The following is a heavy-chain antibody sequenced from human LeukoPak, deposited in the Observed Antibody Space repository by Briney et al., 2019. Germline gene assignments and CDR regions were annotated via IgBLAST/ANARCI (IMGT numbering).Heavy chain of an antibody. D-gene: IGHD3-22*01. CDR1: GYTFTSYD. J-gene: IGHJ4*02. CDR2: MNPNSGNT. CDR3: ARGRGYDSSGQYYFDY. Sequence: ASVKVSCKASGYTFTSYDINWVRQATGQGLEWMGWMNPNSGNTGYAQKFQGRVTMTRNTSISTAHMELSSPRSEDTAVYYCARGRGYDSSGQYYFDYWGQGTLVTVSS. V-gene: IGHV1-8*01.